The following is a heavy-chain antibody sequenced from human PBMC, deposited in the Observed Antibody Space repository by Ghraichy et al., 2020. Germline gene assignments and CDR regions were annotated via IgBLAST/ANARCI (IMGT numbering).Heavy chain of an antibody. CDR2: IKSKTDGGTT. D-gene: IGHD4-23*01. CDR1: GFTFSNAW. CDR3: TTEAVTTTVVNANGY. V-gene: IGHV3-15*01. Sequence: GGSLRLSCAASGFTFSNAWMSWVRQAPGKGLEWVGRIKSKTDGGTTDYAAPVKGRFTISRDDSKNTLYLQMNSLKTEDTAVYYCTTEAVTTTVVNANGYWGQGTLVTVSS. J-gene: IGHJ4*02.